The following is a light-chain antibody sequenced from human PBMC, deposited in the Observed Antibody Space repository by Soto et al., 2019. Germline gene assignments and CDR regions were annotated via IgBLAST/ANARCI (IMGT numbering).Light chain of an antibody. Sequence: EIVLTQSPGTLSLSPGERATLSCRASQSVSSSYLAWYQQKPGQAPRLLIYGPSSRATVIPDRFSGSGSGTDFTLTISRWEPEDFAVYYCQQYGSSPVFGQGKKVEIK. CDR1: QSVSSSY. V-gene: IGKV3-20*01. CDR2: GPS. J-gene: IGKJ1*01. CDR3: QQYGSSPV.